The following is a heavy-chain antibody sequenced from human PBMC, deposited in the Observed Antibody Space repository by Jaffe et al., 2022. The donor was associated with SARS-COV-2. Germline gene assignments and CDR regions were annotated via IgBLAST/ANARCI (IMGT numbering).Heavy chain of an antibody. V-gene: IGHV3-9*01. J-gene: IGHJ6*02. CDR1: GFTFDDYA. D-gene: IGHD6-13*01. Sequence: EVQLVESGGGLVQPGRSLRLSCAASGFTFDDYAMHWVRQAPGKGLEWVSGISWNSGSIGYADSVKGRFTISRDNAKNSLYLQMNSLRAEDTALYYCAKDLQSLAAAGSGNGMDVWGQGTTVTVSS. CDR3: AKDLQSLAAAGSGNGMDV. CDR2: ISWNSGSI.